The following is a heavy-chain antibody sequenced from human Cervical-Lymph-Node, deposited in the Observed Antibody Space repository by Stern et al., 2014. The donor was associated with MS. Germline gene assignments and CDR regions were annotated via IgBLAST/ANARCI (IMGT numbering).Heavy chain of an antibody. Sequence: EVQLVESGGALVQPGGSLRLSCAASGFTFSTYWMSWVRQAPGKGLEWVANINLDGSEKYYVGSVKGRFTVSRNNTENSLYLQMDRLTDEDAAVYYCARGRSVYYY. CDR3: ARGRSVYYY. J-gene: IGHJ6*01. CDR1: GFTFSTYW. CDR2: INLDGSEK. V-gene: IGHV3-7*01.